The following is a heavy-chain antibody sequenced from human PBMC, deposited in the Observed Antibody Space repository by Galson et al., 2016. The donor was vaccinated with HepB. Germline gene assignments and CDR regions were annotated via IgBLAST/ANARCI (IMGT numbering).Heavy chain of an antibody. Sequence: SLRLSCAASGFTFSTYDMHWVRQATGKGLEWXSLIGIAGDTYYPGSVKGRVTISRDNAKNSLYLQTNSLGAGDTAVYYCVGGTYSGGFDSWGQGTLVTVSS. J-gene: IGHJ4*02. D-gene: IGHD1-26*01. CDR3: VGGTYSGGFDS. CDR1: GFTFSTYD. CDR2: IGIAGDT. V-gene: IGHV3-13*04.